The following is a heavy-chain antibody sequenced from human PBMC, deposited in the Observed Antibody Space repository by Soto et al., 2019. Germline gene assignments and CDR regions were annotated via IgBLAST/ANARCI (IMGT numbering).Heavy chain of an antibody. CDR2: INPSGGST. CDR3: ASEPSIAARRGSEYHYYGMDV. J-gene: IGHJ6*02. V-gene: IGHV1-46*01. CDR1: GYTXSSYY. Sequence: SXKVSFKAAGYTXSSYYMDLVRQAPGQGLEWMGIINPSGGSTSYAKKFQGRVTMTRDTSTSKVYMELSSLRSEDTAVYYCASEPSIAARRGSEYHYYGMDVWGQGNTVTVS. D-gene: IGHD6-6*01.